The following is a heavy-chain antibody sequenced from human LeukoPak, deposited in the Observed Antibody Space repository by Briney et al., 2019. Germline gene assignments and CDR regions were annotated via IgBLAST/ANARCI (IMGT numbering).Heavy chain of an antibody. D-gene: IGHD6-19*01. CDR1: GFPISSNF. CDR2: MFSGGTT. J-gene: IGHJ4*02. V-gene: IGHV3-53*01. Sequence: PGGSLRLSCAVSGFPISSNFMSWVRQAPGKGLQSVSIMFSGGTTDYADSVRGRFSISRDSSQNTVSLQMNSLRVEDTAVYYCGRGPGSGWPVDKWGQGTLVTVSS. CDR3: GRGPGSGWPVDK.